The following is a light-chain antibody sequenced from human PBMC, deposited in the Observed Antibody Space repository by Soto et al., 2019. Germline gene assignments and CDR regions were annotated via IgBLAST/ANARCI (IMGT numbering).Light chain of an antibody. CDR2: GNN. J-gene: IGLJ1*01. CDR1: TSNIGARYD. V-gene: IGLV1-40*01. CDR3: QSYDSSLSGYV. Sequence: QSVLTQPPSVSGAPGQRVTISCTGSTSNIGARYDVHWYQQLPGRPPKLFIYGNNNRPSGVPDRFSGSKSDTSASLAITGLQAEDEADYFCQSYDSSLSGYVFGTGTQLTVL.